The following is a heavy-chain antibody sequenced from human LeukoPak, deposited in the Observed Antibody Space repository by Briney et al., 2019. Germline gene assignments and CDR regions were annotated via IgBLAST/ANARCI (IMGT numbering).Heavy chain of an antibody. V-gene: IGHV4-59*01. J-gene: IGHJ5*02. D-gene: IGHD3-10*01. Sequence: SETLSPTCTVSGGSINSYYWSWIRQPPGKGLEWIGYISYSGSTNYNPSLKSRVTISLDTSKNQFFLKLSSVTAADTALYYCARGKGTWGQGTLVTVSS. CDR2: ISYSGST. CDR3: ARGKGT. CDR1: GGSINSYY.